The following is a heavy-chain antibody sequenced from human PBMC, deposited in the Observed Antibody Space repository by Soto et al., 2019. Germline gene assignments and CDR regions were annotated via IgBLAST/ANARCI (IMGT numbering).Heavy chain of an antibody. CDR2: IYPGDSDT. D-gene: IGHD1-26*01. CDR3: ARLGTLAYYYYMDV. CDR1: GYSFSSHW. V-gene: IGHV5-51*01. J-gene: IGHJ6*03. Sequence: GGSLKISRKGSGYSFSSHWIGWVGQMPGKGPEWMGIIYPGDSDTRYSPSFQGQVTISADKSISTAYLQWSSLKASDTAMYYCARLGTLAYYYYMDVWGKGTTVTVSS.